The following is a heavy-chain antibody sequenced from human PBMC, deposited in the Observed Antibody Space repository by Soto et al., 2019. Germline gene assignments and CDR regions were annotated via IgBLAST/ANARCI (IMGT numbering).Heavy chain of an antibody. V-gene: IGHV1-46*01. CDR2: INPSGDAT. CDR1: GFPFTPYY. D-gene: IGHD3-10*01. CDR3: VRDWELGY. J-gene: IGHJ4*02. Sequence: QVLLVQSGAEVKTPGASVKVSCKASGFPFTPYYMHGVRQAPGQGLEWMGVINPSGDATTYSQNFQCRVTLTKDTSASTVDMELSSLRSEDTAVYYCVRDWELGYWGQGTLDTVSS.